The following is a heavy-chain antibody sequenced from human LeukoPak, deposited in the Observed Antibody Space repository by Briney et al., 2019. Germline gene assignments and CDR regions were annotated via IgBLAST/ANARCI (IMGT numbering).Heavy chain of an antibody. D-gene: IGHD3-3*01. CDR3: ARDGTIFGVPHLFDY. J-gene: IGHJ4*02. CDR2: ISGDGGDT. V-gene: IGHV3-64*01. CDR1: GFTFSSYA. Sequence: GGSLRLSCAASGFTFSSYAMYWVRQAPGKGLEYVSGISGDGGDTYYAKSVKGRFTVSRDNSKNTLYLQMGSLRAEDMAVYYCARDGTIFGVPHLFDYWGQGTRITVSS.